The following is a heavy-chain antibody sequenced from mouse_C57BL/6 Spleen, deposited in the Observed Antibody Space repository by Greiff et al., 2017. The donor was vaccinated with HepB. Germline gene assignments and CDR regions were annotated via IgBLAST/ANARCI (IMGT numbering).Heavy chain of an antibody. V-gene: IGHV3-6*01. J-gene: IGHJ4*01. CDR1: GYSITSGYY. CDR3: ARGNWDVDY. D-gene: IGHD4-1*01. CDR2: ISYDGSN. Sequence: DVQLQESGPGLVKPSQSLSLTCSVTGYSITSGYYWNWIRQFPGNKLEWMGYISYDGSNNYNPSLKNRISITRDTSKNQFFLKLNSVTTEDTATYYCARGNWDVDYWGQGTSVTVSS.